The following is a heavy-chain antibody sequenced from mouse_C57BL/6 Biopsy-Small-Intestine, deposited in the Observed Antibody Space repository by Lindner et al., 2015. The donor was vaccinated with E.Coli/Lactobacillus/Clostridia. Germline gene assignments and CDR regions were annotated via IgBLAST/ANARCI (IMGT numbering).Heavy chain of an antibody. J-gene: IGHJ4*01. CDR3: ARAGGRYYTDY. V-gene: IGHV1-66*01. CDR2: INAGNGNT. D-gene: IGHD1-1*02. CDR1: GYGFTSFA. Sequence: SVKVSCKASGYGFTSFAIHWVRQAPGQGLEWMGWINAGNGNTKYSQKFQGRVTITSDTSASTAYVELSSLRSDDTAVYYCARAGGRYYTDYWGQGTLVTVSS.